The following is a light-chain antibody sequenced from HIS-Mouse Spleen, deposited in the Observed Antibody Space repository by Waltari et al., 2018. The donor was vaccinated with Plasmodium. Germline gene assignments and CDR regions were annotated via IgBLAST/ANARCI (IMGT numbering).Light chain of an antibody. Sequence: SYELTQPPSVSVSPGQTASLTCPGHTFGDKYACWYQQKPGQSPVLVIYQDSKRPSGIPERFSGSNSGNTATLTISGTQAMDEADYYCQAWDSSTVVFGGGTKLTVL. CDR3: QAWDSSTVV. J-gene: IGLJ2*01. V-gene: IGLV3-1*01. CDR1: TFGDKY. CDR2: QDS.